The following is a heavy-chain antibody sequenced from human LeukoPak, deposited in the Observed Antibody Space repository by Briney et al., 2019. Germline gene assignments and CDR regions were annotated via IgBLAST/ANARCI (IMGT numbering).Heavy chain of an antibody. V-gene: IGHV4-34*01. Sequence: SETLSLTCAVYGGSFSGYYWSWIRQPPGKGLEWIGEINHSGSTNYNPSLKSRVTISVDTSKNQFSLKLSSVTAADTAVYYCARGQWGYCSGGSCYPPRYYYYGMDVWGQGTTVTASS. CDR2: INHSGST. CDR1: GGSFSGYY. CDR3: ARGQWGYCSGGSCYPPRYYYYGMDV. J-gene: IGHJ6*02. D-gene: IGHD2-15*01.